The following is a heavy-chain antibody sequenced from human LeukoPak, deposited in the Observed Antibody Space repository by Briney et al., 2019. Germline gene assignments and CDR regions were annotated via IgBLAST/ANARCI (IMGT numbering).Heavy chain of an antibody. J-gene: IGHJ4*02. V-gene: IGHV1-18*01. D-gene: IGHD3-3*01. CDR1: GYTFTSYG. CDR3: ARGSDFWSGYYTPYYFDY. Sequence: ASVKVSCKASGYTFTSYGISRVRQAPGQGLEWMGWISAYNGNTNYAQKLQGRVTMTTDTSTSTAYMELRSLRSDDTAVYYCARGSDFWSGYYTPYYFDYWGQGTLVTVSS. CDR2: ISAYNGNT.